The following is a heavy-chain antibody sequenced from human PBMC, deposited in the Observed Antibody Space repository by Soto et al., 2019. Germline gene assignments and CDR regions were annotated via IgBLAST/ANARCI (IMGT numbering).Heavy chain of an antibody. V-gene: IGHV1-46*03. D-gene: IGHD3-22*01. CDR2: INPSGGST. CDR1: GYTFTSYY. CDR3: ARDSWHQVDSSGYYSVDY. J-gene: IGHJ4*02. Sequence: ASVKVSCKASGYTFTSYYMHWVRQAPGQGLEWMGIINPSGGSTSYAQKFQGRVTMTRDTSTSTVYMELSSLRSEDTAVYYCARDSWHQVDSSGYYSVDYWGQGTLVTVSS.